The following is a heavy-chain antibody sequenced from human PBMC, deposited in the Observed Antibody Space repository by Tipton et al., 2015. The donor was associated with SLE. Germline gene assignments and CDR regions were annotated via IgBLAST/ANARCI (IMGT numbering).Heavy chain of an antibody. Sequence: RSLRLSCTASGFTFGDYAMSWFRQAPGKGLEWVGFIRSKVYGGTIEYAASVKGRFTISRDDSNNIAYLQMNSLKTEDTAVYYCTRVPWSYDSSGYFYAFDVWGQGTTVTVSS. V-gene: IGHV3-49*03. CDR2: IRSKVYGGTI. CDR3: TRVPWSYDSSGYFYAFDV. D-gene: IGHD3-22*01. CDR1: GFTFGDYA. J-gene: IGHJ3*01.